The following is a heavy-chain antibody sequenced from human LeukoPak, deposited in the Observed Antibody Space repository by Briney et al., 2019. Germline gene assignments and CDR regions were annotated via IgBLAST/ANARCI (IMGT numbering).Heavy chain of an antibody. D-gene: IGHD3-16*02. J-gene: IGHJ4*02. CDR2: INHSGST. CDR3: ARVFRDDYVWGSYRPQPFDY. V-gene: IGHV4-34*01. Sequence: TSETLSLTCAVYGGSFSGYYWSWIRQPPGKGLEWIGEINHSGSTNYNPSLKSRVTISVDTSKNQFSLKLSSVTAADTAVYYCARVFRDDYVWGSYRPQPFDYWGQGTLVTVSS. CDR1: GGSFSGYY.